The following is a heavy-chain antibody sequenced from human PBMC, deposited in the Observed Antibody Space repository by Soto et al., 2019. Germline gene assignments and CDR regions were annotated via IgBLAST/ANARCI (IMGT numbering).Heavy chain of an antibody. CDR1: GYTFTGYY. Sequence: GASVKFSCKASGYTFTGYYMHWVRQAPGQGLEWMGWINPNSGGTNYAQKFQGRVTMTRDTSIGTAYMELSRLRSDDTAVYYCARATYYYDSSGYYYFDYWGQGTLVTVSS. V-gene: IGHV1-2*02. D-gene: IGHD3-22*01. CDR2: INPNSGGT. J-gene: IGHJ4*02. CDR3: ARATYYYDSSGYYYFDY.